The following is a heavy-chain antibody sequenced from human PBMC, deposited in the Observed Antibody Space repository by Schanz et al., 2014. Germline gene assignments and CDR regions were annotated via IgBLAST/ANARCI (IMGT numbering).Heavy chain of an antibody. D-gene: IGHD2-2*01. J-gene: IGHJ4*02. V-gene: IGHV3-30*04. CDR1: GFSFSTYA. Sequence: QVQLVESGGGVVQPGRSLRLSCAASGFSFSTYAMHWVRQAPGKGLRCVAVISGNGGEKYYADSVKGRFTISRDNAKNALFLQMNSLSAEDTAVYYCAKVAPAATYLDSWGLGTLVTVSS. CDR2: ISGNGGEK. CDR3: AKVAPAATYLDS.